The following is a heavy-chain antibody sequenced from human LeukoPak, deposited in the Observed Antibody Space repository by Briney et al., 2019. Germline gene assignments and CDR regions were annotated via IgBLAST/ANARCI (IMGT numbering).Heavy chain of an antibody. Sequence: GASVKVSCKASGYTFTTYYITWVRQAPGQGLEWMGWINPNSGGTNFAQKFQGRVTMTRDTSISTAYMELNRLRSDDTAVYYCARGLTTETGDYWGQGALVTVSS. CDR1: GYTFTTYY. CDR3: ARGLTTETGDY. CDR2: INPNSGGT. V-gene: IGHV1-2*02. J-gene: IGHJ4*02. D-gene: IGHD4-11*01.